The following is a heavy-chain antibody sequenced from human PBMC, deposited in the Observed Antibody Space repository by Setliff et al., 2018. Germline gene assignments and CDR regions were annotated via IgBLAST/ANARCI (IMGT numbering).Heavy chain of an antibody. CDR1: GGSFMTSS. CDR2: IIPILNKP. J-gene: IGHJ3*02. CDR3: ATDLKFTRFCFGSNCYSGAFEM. V-gene: IGHV1-69*10. Sequence: SVKVSCKASGGSFMTSSISWVRQAPGQGLEWMGGIIPILNKPNYAQSFQGRVAITADKSTTTSYMELSGLRSEDTALYFCATDLKFTRFCFGSNCYSGAFEMWGQGTMVTVSS. D-gene: IGHD2-21*02.